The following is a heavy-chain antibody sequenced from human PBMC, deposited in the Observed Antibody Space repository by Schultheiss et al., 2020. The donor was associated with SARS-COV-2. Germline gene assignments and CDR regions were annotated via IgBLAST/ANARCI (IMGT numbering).Heavy chain of an antibody. D-gene: IGHD3-10*01. Sequence: SETLSLTCAVSGYSISSGYYWGWIRQPPGKGLEWIGSIYHSGSTYYNPSLKSRVTISVDKSKNQFSLKLSSVTAADTAVYYCARDLHLSRGSFDYWGQGTLVTVSS. CDR1: GYSISSGYY. J-gene: IGHJ4*02. CDR2: IYHSGST. V-gene: IGHV4-38-2*02. CDR3: ARDLHLSRGSFDY.